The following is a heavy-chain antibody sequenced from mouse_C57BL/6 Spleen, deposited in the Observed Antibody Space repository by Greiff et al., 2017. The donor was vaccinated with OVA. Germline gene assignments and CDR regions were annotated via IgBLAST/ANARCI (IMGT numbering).Heavy chain of an antibody. V-gene: IGHV1-18*01. CDR2: INPNNGGT. Sequence: EVQLVESGPELVKPGASVKIPCKASGYKFTDYNMDWVKQSHGKSLEWIGDINPNNGGTIYNQKFKGKATLTVDKSSSTAYMELRSLTSEDTAVYYCARGDYDGERGDCYFDVWGTGTTVTVSS. CDR1: GYKFTDYN. D-gene: IGHD2-4*01. CDR3: ARGDYDGERGDCYFDV. J-gene: IGHJ1*03.